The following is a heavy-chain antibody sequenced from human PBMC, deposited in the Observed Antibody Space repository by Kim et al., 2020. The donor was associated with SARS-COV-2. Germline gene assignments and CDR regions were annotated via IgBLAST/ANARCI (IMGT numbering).Heavy chain of an antibody. J-gene: IGHJ4*02. CDR1: GDSISSFY. Sequence: SETLSLTCTVSGDSISSFYWSWIRQPPGKGLEWIGCIYYNKTTNYNPSLKSRVTIAVDASKDQFSLKLTSVTATDTAVYYCARRKRDGSDAYYFDSWGQGNVVTVSS. V-gene: IGHV4-59*08. D-gene: IGHD2-2*01. CDR3: ARRKRDGSDAYYFDS. CDR2: IYYNKTT.